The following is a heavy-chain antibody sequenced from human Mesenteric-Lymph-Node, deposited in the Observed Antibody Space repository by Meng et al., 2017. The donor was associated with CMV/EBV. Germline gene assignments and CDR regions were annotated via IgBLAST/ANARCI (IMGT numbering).Heavy chain of an antibody. CDR2: ISSSGSSSK. CDR1: GFTFSSYE. D-gene: IGHD2-2*01. J-gene: IGHJ4*02. CDR3: ARDLLGYCISTSCPDY. V-gene: IGHV3-48*03. Sequence: GESLKISCAASGFTFSSYEMNWVRQAPGKGLEWVSYISSSGSSSKHYADSVKGRFTISRDNSKNTLYLQMNSLRAEDTAVYYCARDLLGYCISTSCPDYWGQGTLVTVSS.